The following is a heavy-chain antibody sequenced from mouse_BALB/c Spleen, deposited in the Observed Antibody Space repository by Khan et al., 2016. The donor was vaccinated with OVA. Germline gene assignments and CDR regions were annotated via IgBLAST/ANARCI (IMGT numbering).Heavy chain of an antibody. D-gene: IGHD3-1*01. V-gene: IGHV1-63*02. CDR1: GYTFTNYW. J-gene: IGHJ1*01. CDR3: TRRATGFFDV. CDR2: IYPTGYFT. Sequence: QVQLKESGNELIRPGTSVKMSCKASGYTFTNYWLGWVKQRPGHGLEWIGDIYPTGYFTNYNEKFKGKATLTVDTSSNTTYMQLSGLTSEDSAVYFCTRRATGFFDVWGAGTTVTVSS.